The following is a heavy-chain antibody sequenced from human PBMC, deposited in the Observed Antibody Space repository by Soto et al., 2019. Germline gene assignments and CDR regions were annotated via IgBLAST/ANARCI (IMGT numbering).Heavy chain of an antibody. Sequence: PGGSLRLSCAASGFTFSDYYMSWIRQAPGKGLEWVSYISSSGSTIYYADSVKGRFTISRDNAKNSLYLQMNSLRAEDTAVYYCARDRWDIVATITDYFDYWGQGTLVTVSS. CDR1: GFTFSDYY. J-gene: IGHJ4*02. CDR3: ARDRWDIVATITDYFDY. V-gene: IGHV3-11*01. CDR2: ISSSGSTI. D-gene: IGHD5-12*01.